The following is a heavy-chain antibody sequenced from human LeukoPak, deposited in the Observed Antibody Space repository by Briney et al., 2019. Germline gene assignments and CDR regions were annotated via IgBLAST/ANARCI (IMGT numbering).Heavy chain of an antibody. V-gene: IGHV4-39*01. CDR2: IYYSGST. J-gene: IGHJ4*02. D-gene: IGHD3-9*01. CDR1: GGSISSSSYY. Sequence: SETLSLTCTVSGGSISSSSYYWGWIRQPPGTGLEWIGSIYYSGSTYYNPSLKSRVTISVDTSKNQFSLKLSSVTAADTAVYYCCSYFDWLLLGNDYWGQGTLVTVSS. CDR3: CSYFDWLLLGNDY.